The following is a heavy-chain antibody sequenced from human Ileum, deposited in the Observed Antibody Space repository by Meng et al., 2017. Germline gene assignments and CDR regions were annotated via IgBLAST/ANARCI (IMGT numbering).Heavy chain of an antibody. V-gene: IGHV3-21*04. Sequence: GESLKISCAASGFTFSSYTMNWVRQAPGKGLEWVSSISSTSTYIYYADSVKGRFTISRDNSKNTLYLQMNSLRAEDTAVYYCAKDGPYYYDSSGYYYEARAFDIWGQGTMVTVSS. CDR1: GFTFSSYT. CDR3: AKDGPYYYDSSGYYYEARAFDI. D-gene: IGHD3-22*01. CDR2: ISSTSTYI. J-gene: IGHJ3*02.